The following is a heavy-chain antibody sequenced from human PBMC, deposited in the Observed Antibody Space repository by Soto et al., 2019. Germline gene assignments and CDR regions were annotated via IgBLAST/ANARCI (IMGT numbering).Heavy chain of an antibody. V-gene: IGHV3-48*02. CDR3: ARDNGRAGSFDP. D-gene: IGHD6-13*01. Sequence: GGSLRLSCAASGFTFGRYSMNWARQAPGKGLEWISYITGDSTTIFYADSVKGRFTISRDNAKNSLFLQMNSLRDEDTAMYYCARDNGRAGSFDPWGQGTLVTVSS. CDR1: GFTFGRYS. CDR2: ITGDSTTI. J-gene: IGHJ5*02.